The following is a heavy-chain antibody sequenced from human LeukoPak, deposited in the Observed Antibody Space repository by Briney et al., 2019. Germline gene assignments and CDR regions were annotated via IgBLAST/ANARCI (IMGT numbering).Heavy chain of an antibody. D-gene: IGHD4-17*01. CDR2: IYYSGST. CDR3: ARVDYGDLFFDY. V-gene: IGHV4-59*01. J-gene: IGHJ4*02. CDR1: GGSISSYY. Sequence: SETLSLTCTVSGGSISSYYWSWIRQPPGKGLEWIGYIYYSGSTNYNPSLKSRVTISVDTSKNQFSLKLSSVTAADTAVYYCARVDYGDLFFDYWGQGTLVTVSS.